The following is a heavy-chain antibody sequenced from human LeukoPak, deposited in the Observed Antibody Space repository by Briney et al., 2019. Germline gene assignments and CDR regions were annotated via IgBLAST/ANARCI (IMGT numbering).Heavy chain of an antibody. V-gene: IGHV3-48*04. CDR1: GFTFTSYS. D-gene: IGHD2-2*01. J-gene: IGHJ4*02. Sequence: PGGSLRLSCAASGFTFTSYSMNWVRQAPGKGLEWVSYISSSSSTIYYADSVKGRFTISRDNAKNSLYLQMNSLRAEDTAVYYCARVVVPAAHQSYYFDYWGQGTLVTVSS. CDR2: ISSSSSTI. CDR3: ARVVVPAAHQSYYFDY.